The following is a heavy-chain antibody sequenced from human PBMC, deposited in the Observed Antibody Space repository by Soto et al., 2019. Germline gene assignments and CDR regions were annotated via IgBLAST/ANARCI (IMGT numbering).Heavy chain of an antibody. CDR3: AREGGYCSGGSCYGGPFFDY. V-gene: IGHV4-30-2*01. CDR1: GGSISSGGYS. D-gene: IGHD2-15*01. CDR2: IYHSGST. J-gene: IGHJ4*02. Sequence: ASDTLSLTWAVSGGSISSGGYSWSWIRQPPGKGLEWIGYIYHSGSTYYNPSLKSRVTISVDRSKNQFSLKLSSVTAADTAVYYCAREGGYCSGGSCYGGPFFDYWGQGTLVTVSS.